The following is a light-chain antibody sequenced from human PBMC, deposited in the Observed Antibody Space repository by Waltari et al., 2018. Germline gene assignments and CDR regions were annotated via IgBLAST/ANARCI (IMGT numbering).Light chain of an antibody. J-gene: IGKJ1*01. V-gene: IGKV3-15*01. CDR2: RAS. CDR3: QQYDNWPRT. CDR1: QSVGSN. Sequence: EIVMTQSPGTLFASPGERVILSCRASQSVGSNLAWYQQKPGQAPRLLIYRASTRATDIPGTFSGSGSGTGFTLTISSLQSEDFAVYFCQQYDNWPRTFGQGTKVEIK.